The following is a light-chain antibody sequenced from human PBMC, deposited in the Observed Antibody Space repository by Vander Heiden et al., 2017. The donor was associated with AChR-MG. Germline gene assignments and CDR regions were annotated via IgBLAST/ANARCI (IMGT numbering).Light chain of an antibody. CDR3: QQYNNWPLT. J-gene: IGKJ4*01. CDR1: QTVSSN. CDR2: GAS. V-gene: IGKV3-15*01. Sequence: IVMTQSPATLSVSPGERATLSCRASQTVSSNLAWYQQKPGQAPRLVIYGASTRATDIPARFSGSGSGTEFTLTISSLQSEDFAVYYCQQYNNWPLTFGGRTEVEIK.